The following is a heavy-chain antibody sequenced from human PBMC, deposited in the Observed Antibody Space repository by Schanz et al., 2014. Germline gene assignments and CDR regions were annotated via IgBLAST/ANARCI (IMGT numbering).Heavy chain of an antibody. J-gene: IGHJ4*02. D-gene: IGHD2-21*01. CDR3: AKGQLLSYYFDY. CDR2: ITSNGGGT. V-gene: IGHV3-23*01. CDR1: GFTFSSNA. Sequence: EVQLLESGGGLVQPGGSLRLSCAASGFTFSSNAMCWVRQAPGKGLEWVSTITSNGGGTYYADSVKGRFTISRDNAKNTLYLQMNSLRAEDTAVYYCAKGQLLSYYFDYWGQGTLVTVSS.